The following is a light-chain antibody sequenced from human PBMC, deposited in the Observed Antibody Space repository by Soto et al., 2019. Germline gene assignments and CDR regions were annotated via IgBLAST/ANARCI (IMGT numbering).Light chain of an antibody. Sequence: EFVLTQSPDTLSLSPGERATLSCRASQSVSGDSLAWYQQKPGQAPRLLIYGASTRAIGSPDRFSGSGSGTDFTLTISRLEPVDFAVYYCQQYGSSPVAFGQGTNLAIK. CDR1: QSVSGDS. J-gene: IGKJ2*01. CDR2: GAS. V-gene: IGKV3-20*01. CDR3: QQYGSSPVA.